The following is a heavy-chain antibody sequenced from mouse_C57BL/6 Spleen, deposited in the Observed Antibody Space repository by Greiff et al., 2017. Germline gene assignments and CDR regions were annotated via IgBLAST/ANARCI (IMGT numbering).Heavy chain of an antibody. CDR2: IYPGDGDT. J-gene: IGHJ4*01. D-gene: IGHD2-4*01. CDR1: GYAFSSYW. V-gene: IGHV1-80*01. CDR3: ARGRLRNAMDY. Sequence: VQLQQSGAELVKPGASVKISCKASGYAFSSYWMNWVKQRPGKGLEWIGQIYPGDGDTNYNGKFKGKATLTADKSSSTAYMQLSSLTSEDSAVYFCARGRLRNAMDYWGQGTSVTVSS.